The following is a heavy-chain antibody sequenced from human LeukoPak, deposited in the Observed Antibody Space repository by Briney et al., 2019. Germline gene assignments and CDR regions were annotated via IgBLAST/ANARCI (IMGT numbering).Heavy chain of an antibody. Sequence: SETLSLTCTVSRGSISGYSWSWIRQSPGGGLEWIGYIYYSGDTAYNPSLRSRVTMSVDTSKNQFSLQLRSMTTADTAVYYCVRGPYGASISKWFDPWGQGTQVIVPP. CDR1: RGSISGYS. CDR3: VRGPYGASISKWFDP. CDR2: IYYSGDT. D-gene: IGHD4/OR15-4a*01. J-gene: IGHJ5*02. V-gene: IGHV4-59*01.